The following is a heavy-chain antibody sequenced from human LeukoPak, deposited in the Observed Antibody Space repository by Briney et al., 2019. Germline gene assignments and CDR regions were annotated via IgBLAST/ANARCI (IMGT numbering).Heavy chain of an antibody. D-gene: IGHD2-2*01. CDR3: SRSGLTGMREYERADYYYYGMDL. V-gene: IGHV4-34*01. CDR1: GGSFSGYL. Sequence: NTSETLSLTCDVPGGSFSGYLWSWIRQSPGKGLEWIGEVNYRGSPHYNPSLESRVTISVDTSKNQLSQKLTSVTAADTALYYCSRSGLTGMREYERADYYYYGMDLWGQGTAVTV. CDR2: VNYRGSP. J-gene: IGHJ6*02.